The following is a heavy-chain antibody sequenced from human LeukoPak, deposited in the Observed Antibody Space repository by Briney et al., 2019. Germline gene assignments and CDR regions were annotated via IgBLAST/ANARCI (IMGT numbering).Heavy chain of an antibody. CDR2: IYSGGST. V-gene: IGHV3-53*01. CDR3: ARAGYSNYYYYYGMDV. D-gene: IGHD4-11*01. CDR1: GFTFSSNY. Sequence: PGGSLRLSCAASGFTFSSNYMSWVRQAPGKGLEWVSVIYSGGSTYYADSVKGRFTISRDNSKNTLYLQMNSLRAEDTAVYYCARAGYSNYYYYYGMDVWGQGTTVTVSS. J-gene: IGHJ6*02.